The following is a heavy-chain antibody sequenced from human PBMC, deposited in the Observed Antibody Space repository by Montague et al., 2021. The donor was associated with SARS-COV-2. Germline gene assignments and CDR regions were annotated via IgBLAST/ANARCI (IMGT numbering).Heavy chain of an antibody. Sequence: SETLSLTCAAHGGSLSTYSWNWIRQPPGKGLEWIGEIHHGGSTNYNPSLKSRVTISADTSKNQFSLKLTSVAAADTAVYYCARLGDGVVPSPILGVGPYYSSYYMDVWGRGTPVTVSS. V-gene: IGHV4-34*01. J-gene: IGHJ6*03. CDR2: IHHGGST. D-gene: IGHD3-10*01. CDR3: ARLGDGVVPSPILGVGPYYSSYYMDV. CDR1: GGSLSTYS.